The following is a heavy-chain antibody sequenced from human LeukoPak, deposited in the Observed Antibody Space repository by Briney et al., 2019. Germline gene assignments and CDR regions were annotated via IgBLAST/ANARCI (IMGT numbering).Heavy chain of an antibody. Sequence: GGSLRLSCAASGFTFSNYWMSWVRQAPGKGLEWVANIKDIGSEKYYADSVKGRFTISRDNAKNSLYLQMNSLRAEDTALYYCVRTRVVVTAYFDYWGQGTLVTVSS. CDR3: VRTRVVVTAYFDY. CDR1: GFTFSNYW. V-gene: IGHV3-7*01. D-gene: IGHD2-21*02. CDR2: IKDIGSEK. J-gene: IGHJ4*02.